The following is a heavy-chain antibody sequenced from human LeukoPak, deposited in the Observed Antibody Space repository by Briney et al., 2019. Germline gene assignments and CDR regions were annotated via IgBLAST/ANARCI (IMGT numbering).Heavy chain of an antibody. CDR2: IRYNGNDN. D-gene: IGHD3-10*02. J-gene: IGHJ6*04. CDR3: AELGITMIGGV. CDR1: GFTFNTYG. V-gene: IGHV3-30*02. Sequence: PGGSLRLSCEASGFTFNTYGMHWVRQAPGKALEWVAFIRYNGNDNFYVDSVKGRFTISRDNAKNSLYLQMNSLRAEDTAVYYCAELGITMIGGVWGKGTTVTISS.